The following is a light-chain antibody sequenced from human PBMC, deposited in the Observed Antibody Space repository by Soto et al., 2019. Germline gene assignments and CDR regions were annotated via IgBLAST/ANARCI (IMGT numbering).Light chain of an antibody. Sequence: QSALTQPASVSGSPGQSITISCTGTSSDLGSYNLVSWYQHHPGKAPKLRIYEATKRPSGISSRFSGSKSGYTASLTISGLQAEDEAFYSCFSYAGRDTLVVSGGGTQLTVL. CDR1: SSDLGSYNL. J-gene: IGLJ2*01. CDR3: FSYAGRDTLVV. V-gene: IGLV2-23*01. CDR2: EAT.